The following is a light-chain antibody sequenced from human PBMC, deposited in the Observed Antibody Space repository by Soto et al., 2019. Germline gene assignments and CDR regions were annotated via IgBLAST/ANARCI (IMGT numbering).Light chain of an antibody. CDR2: EVS. Sequence: QSALTQPASLSGSPGQSITVSCTGTSSDVGGYNYVSWYQQHPGKAPKLLIYEVSDRPSGVSNRFSGSKSGNTASLTISGLQAEDEADYYFSSFTTSSTWVFGGGPKVTVL. CDR3: SSFTTSSTWV. J-gene: IGLJ3*02. V-gene: IGLV2-14*01. CDR1: SSDVGGYNY.